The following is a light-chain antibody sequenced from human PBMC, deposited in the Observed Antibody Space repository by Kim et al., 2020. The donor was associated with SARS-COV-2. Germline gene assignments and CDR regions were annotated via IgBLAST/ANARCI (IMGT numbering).Light chain of an antibody. V-gene: IGKV1-39*01. CDR3: EKSYISPFT. Sequence: DIQMTQSPSSLSASVGDRVTITCRTTQSISSHLNWYQQKPGRAPKLLISAASTLQGGVPSRFSGSGSETDFTLTISSLQPEDFESYFCEKSYISPFTFGAGTKMDIK. CDR1: QSISSH. J-gene: IGKJ3*01. CDR2: AAS.